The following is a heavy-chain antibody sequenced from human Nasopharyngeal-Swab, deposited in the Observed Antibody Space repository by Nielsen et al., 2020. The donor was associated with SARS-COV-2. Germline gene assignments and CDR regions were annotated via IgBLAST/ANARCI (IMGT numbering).Heavy chain of an antibody. CDR3: ADPPFSEY. V-gene: IGHV3-23*01. CDR2: IRSTGDTS. J-gene: IGHJ4*02. CDR1: GFTFSSYA. Sequence: GESLKISCAASGFTFSSYAMSWVRQSPGKGLEWVSTIRSTGDTSFCADSMKGRFTISRDNSKSTLYLQMNSLRADDTALYYCADPPFSEYWGQGTLVTVSS.